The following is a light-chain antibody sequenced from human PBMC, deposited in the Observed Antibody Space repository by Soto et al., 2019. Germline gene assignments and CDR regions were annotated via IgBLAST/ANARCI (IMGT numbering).Light chain of an antibody. J-gene: IGKJ1*01. CDR1: QRISSW. V-gene: IGKV1-5*03. CDR3: QQYNSYPT. Sequence: DIQMTQSPSTLSASVGDRVTITCRASQRISSWLAWYKQKPGKAPKPLIYKASSLESGVPSRFSGSGSGTEFTLTISSLQPDDFATYYCQQYNSYPTFGQGTKVEIK. CDR2: KAS.